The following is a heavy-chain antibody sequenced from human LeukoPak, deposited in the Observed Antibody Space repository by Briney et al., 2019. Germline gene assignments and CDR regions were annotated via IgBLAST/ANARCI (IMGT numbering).Heavy chain of an antibody. CDR1: GYTFTDYY. D-gene: IGHD6-19*01. J-gene: IGHJ4*02. V-gene: IGHV1-2*02. Sequence: ASVKVSCKASGYTFTDYYMHWVRQAPGQGLEWMGWIHPYSGGTNYAQKFQGRVTMTRDTPISTAYMELSTLRSDDTAVYFCARACTSGCSDLDYWGQGTLVTVSS. CDR2: IHPYSGGT. CDR3: ARACTSGCSDLDY.